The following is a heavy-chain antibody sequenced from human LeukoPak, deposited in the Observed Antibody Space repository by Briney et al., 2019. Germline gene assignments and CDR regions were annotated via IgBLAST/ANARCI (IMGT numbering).Heavy chain of an antibody. D-gene: IGHD3-22*01. Sequence: GGSLRLSCAASGFTFSTYSMNWVRQAPGKGLEWVSYISSSSSTIYYADSVKGRFTISRDNAKNSLYLQMNSLRDEDTAVYYCAREPYYYDSSGYYDYWGQGTLVTVSS. CDR2: ISSSSSTI. V-gene: IGHV3-48*02. CDR1: GFTFSTYS. CDR3: AREPYYYDSSGYYDY. J-gene: IGHJ4*02.